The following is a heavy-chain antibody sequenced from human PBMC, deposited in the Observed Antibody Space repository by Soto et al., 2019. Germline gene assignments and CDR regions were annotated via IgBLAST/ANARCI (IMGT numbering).Heavy chain of an antibody. CDR1: GFTFGDYA. V-gene: IGHV3-49*03. Sequence: GGSLRLSCTASGFTFGDYAMSWFRQAPGKGLEWVGFIRSKAYGGTTEYAASVKGRFTISRDDSKSIAYLQMNSLKTEDTAVYYCTTRPKTLRFDYWGQGTLVTVSS. CDR3: TTRPKTLRFDY. J-gene: IGHJ4*02. D-gene: IGHD3-3*01. CDR2: IRSKAYGGTT.